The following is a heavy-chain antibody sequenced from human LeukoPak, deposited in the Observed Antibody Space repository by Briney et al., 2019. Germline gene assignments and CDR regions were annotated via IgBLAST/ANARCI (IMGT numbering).Heavy chain of an antibody. CDR1: GYTFTSYD. CDR2: MNPNSAST. D-gene: IGHD1-7*01. J-gene: IGHJ4*02. V-gene: IGHV1-8*01. Sequence: ASVKVSCKASGYTFTSYDITWVRQATGQGLEWMGWMNPNSASTGYAQKFQGRVTMTRSTSISTAYMELSSLRSEDTAVYYCARGRSRENWNYAIDWGQGTLVTVSS. CDR3: ARGRSRENWNYAID.